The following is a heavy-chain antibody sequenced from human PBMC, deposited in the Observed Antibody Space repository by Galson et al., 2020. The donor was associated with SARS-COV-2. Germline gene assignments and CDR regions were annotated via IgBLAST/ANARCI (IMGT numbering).Heavy chain of an antibody. D-gene: IGHD3-22*01. CDR2: TFYSGTT. CDR1: GGPINSGGYY. V-gene: IGHV4-31*03. CDR3: ARGDSSGFILNWFDP. J-gene: IGHJ5*02. Sequence: SETLSLTCTVSGGPINSGGYYWSWIRQHPGKGLEWIGYTFYSGTTYYNPSLKSRVTISVDTSNNQFSLKLSSVTAADTAVYYCARGDSSGFILNWFDPWGQGTLVTVSS.